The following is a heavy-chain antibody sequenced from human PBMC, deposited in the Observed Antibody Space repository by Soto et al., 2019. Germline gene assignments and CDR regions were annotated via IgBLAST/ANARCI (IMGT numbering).Heavy chain of an antibody. CDR3: ARASPAAQYGMDV. CDR2: IYYSGST. J-gene: IGHJ6*02. V-gene: IGHV4-30-4*01. D-gene: IGHD2-2*01. Sequence: SETLSLTCTVSGGSISSGDYYWSWIRQPPGKGLEWIGYIYYSGSTYYNPSLKSRVTISVDTSKNQFSLKLSSVTAADTAVYYCARASPAAQYGMDVWGQGTTVTVS. CDR1: GGSISSGDYY.